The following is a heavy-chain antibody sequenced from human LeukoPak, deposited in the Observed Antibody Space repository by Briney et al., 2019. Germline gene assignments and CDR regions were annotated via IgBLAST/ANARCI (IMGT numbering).Heavy chain of an antibody. D-gene: IGHD5-18*01. CDR2: IYYSGST. CDR1: GGSVSSGSYY. Sequence: SETLSLTCTVSGGSVSSGSYYWSWIRQPPGKGLEWIGYIYYSGSTNYNPSLKSRVTISVDTSKNQFSLKLSSVTAADTAVYYCARCSYGYHYYYYGMDVWGKGTTVTVSS. CDR3: ARCSYGYHYYYYGMDV. V-gene: IGHV4-61*01. J-gene: IGHJ6*04.